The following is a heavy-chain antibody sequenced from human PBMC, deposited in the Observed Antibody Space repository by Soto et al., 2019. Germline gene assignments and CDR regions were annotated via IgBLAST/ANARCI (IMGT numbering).Heavy chain of an antibody. CDR2: IGTAGDP. CDR1: GFTFSSYD. Sequence: GGSLRLSCAASGFTFSSYDMHWVSQATGKGLEWVSAIGTAGDPYYPGSVKGRFTITRENARNSLYLQMNSLRAGATAVYYCARGALIAVAVTPDGMDVWGQGTTVTVSS. J-gene: IGHJ6*02. D-gene: IGHD6-19*01. V-gene: IGHV3-13*05. CDR3: ARGALIAVAVTPDGMDV.